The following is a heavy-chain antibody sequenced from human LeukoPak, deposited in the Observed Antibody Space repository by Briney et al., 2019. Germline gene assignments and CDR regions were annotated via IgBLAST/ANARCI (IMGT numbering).Heavy chain of an antibody. CDR2: IGSSGSTI. CDR3: ARDSSGYNWFDP. V-gene: IGHV3-48*03. CDR1: GFTFSTYE. D-gene: IGHD6-19*01. J-gene: IGHJ5*02. Sequence: GGSLRLSCEASGFTFSTYEMNWVRQTPGKGLEWVSCIGSSGSTIYYADSVKGRFTISRDNGKNSLYLHMNSLRAEDTAVYYCARDSSGYNWFDPWGQGTLVTVSS.